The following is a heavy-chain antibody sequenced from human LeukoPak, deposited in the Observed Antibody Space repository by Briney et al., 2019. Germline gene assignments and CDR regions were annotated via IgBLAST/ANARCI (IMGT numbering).Heavy chain of an antibody. CDR2: IIPILGIA. V-gene: IGHV1-69*04. Sequence: SVKVSCKASGGTFSRYAISWVRQAPGQGLEWMGRIIPILGIANYAQKFQGRVTITADKSTSTAYMELSSLRSEDTAVYYCASLTMVRGNYGMDVWGQGTTVTVSS. CDR1: GGTFSRYA. CDR3: ASLTMVRGNYGMDV. J-gene: IGHJ6*02. D-gene: IGHD3-10*01.